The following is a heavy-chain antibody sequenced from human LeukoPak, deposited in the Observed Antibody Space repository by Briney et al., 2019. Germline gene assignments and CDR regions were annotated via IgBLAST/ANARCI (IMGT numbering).Heavy chain of an antibody. CDR1: GFTFSTYA. CDR2: ISVNAGST. V-gene: IGHV3-23*01. J-gene: IGHJ4*02. CDR3: ATGSVRYSASWYSQEGDY. Sequence: PGGSLRLSCAASGFTFSTYAMSWVRQAPVKGLEWVSAISVNAGSTYYADSVKGRFTSSRDNSKNTRYLQMNSLRAEDTAVYYCATGSVRYSASWYSQEGDYWGQGTLVTVSS. D-gene: IGHD6-13*01.